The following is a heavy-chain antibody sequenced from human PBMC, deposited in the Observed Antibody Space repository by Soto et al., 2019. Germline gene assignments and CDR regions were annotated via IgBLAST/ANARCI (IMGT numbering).Heavy chain of an antibody. CDR3: AGGYCTNGVCSRVSYYYYYYGMEV. Sequence: QVQLVQSGAEVKKPGSSVKVSCKASGGTFSSYAISWVRQAPGQGLEWMGGIIPIFGTAKYAQKFQGRVTITADESTSTAYMELSSLRSEDTAVYYCAGGYCTNGVCSRVSYYYYYYGMEVWGQGTTVTVSS. D-gene: IGHD2-8*01. J-gene: IGHJ6*02. CDR2: IIPIFGTA. V-gene: IGHV1-69*01. CDR1: GGTFSSYA.